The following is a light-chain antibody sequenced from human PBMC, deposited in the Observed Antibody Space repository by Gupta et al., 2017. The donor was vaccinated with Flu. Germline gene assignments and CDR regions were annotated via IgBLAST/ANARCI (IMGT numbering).Light chain of an antibody. Sequence: VTITCRGSSTFSTWVAWYHHNAGRVPRLLIYKTSILESGVPSRFSGSGSGTDFTLPISSLQPDDFGTYYCQQYNSFLWTFGQGTKVDIK. CDR1: STFSTW. J-gene: IGKJ1*01. CDR2: KTS. CDR3: QQYNSFLWT. V-gene: IGKV1-5*03.